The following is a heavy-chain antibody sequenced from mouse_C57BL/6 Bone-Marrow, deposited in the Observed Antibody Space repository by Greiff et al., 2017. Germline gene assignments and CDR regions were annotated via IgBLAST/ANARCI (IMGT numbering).Heavy chain of an antibody. V-gene: IGHV1-19*01. J-gene: IGHJ3*01. CDR2: INPYNGGT. CDR1: GYTFTDYY. CDR3: ASFLGYPFAY. D-gene: IGHD3-2*02. Sequence: VQLQQSGPVLVKPGASVKMSCKASGYTFTDYYMNWVKQSHGKSLEWIGVINPYNGGTSYNQKFKGKATLTVDKSSSTAYMELNSLTSEDSAVYYCASFLGYPFAYWGQGTLVTVSA.